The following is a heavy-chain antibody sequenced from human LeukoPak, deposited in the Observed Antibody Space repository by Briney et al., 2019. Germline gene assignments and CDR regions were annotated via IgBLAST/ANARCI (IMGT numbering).Heavy chain of an antibody. CDR2: ISGSGGST. J-gene: IGHJ4*02. CDR1: GFTFRSYA. CDR3: GREYASSGYCDS. V-gene: IGHV3-23*01. D-gene: IGHD3-22*01. Sequence: GGSLRLSCAASGFTFRSYAMSWVRQAPGKGLEWVSAISGSGGSTYYADSVKGRFAISRDNSKNTLYLQMNSLRAEDTAVYYCGREYASSGYCDSWGQGTLVTVSS.